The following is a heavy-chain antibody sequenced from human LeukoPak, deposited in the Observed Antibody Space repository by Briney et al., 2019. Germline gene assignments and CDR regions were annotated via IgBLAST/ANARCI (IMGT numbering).Heavy chain of an antibody. CDR1: GFTFSSYS. CDR2: ISGSGGST. J-gene: IGHJ4*02. V-gene: IGHV3-23*01. CDR3: ARGTGYNTGRSVDY. D-gene: IGHD6-25*01. Sequence: GGSLRLSCTASGFTFSSYSMAWVRQAPGKGLEWVSAISGSGGSTYYADSVKGRFTISRDNSKSTLYLQMNSLRAEDTAVYYCARGTGYNTGRSVDYWGQGTLVTVSS.